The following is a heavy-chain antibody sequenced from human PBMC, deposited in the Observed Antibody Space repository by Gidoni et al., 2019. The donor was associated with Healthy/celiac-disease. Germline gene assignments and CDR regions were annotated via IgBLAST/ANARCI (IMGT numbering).Heavy chain of an antibody. J-gene: IGHJ4*02. CDR2: IKQDGSEQ. Sequence: EVQLVESGGGLVKPGGSLRLSCAAAGFTFSSYWLSWVRQAPGKGLEWVANIKQDGSEQYYVDSVKGRFTISRDNAKNSLYLQMNSLRAEDTAMYYCARERRTIAAAGVDYWGQGTLVTVSS. V-gene: IGHV3-7*04. CDR1: GFTFSSYW. D-gene: IGHD6-13*01. CDR3: ARERRTIAAAGVDY.